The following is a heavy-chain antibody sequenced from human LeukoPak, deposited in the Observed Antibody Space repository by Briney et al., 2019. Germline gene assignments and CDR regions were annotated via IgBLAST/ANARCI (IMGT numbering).Heavy chain of an antibody. CDR1: GFTFDYFA. J-gene: IGHJ5*02. Sequence: GGSLRLSCAASGFTFDYFAMSWVRQTPGKGLEWIAYISRISTAIQYADSVKGRFTISRDNGENSLFLQMNSLRVEDTALYYCARDGYNWADLWSQGTLVTVSS. D-gene: IGHD5-24*01. CDR3: ARDGYNWADL. CDR2: ISRISTAI. V-gene: IGHV3-48*01.